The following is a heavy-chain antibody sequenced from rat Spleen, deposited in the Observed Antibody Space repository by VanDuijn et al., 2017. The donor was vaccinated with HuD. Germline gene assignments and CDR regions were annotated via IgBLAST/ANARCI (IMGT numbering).Heavy chain of an antibody. Sequence: EVQLVESGGGLVQPGRSLKLSCAASGFTFSDYDMAWVRQAPKKGLEWVAYISFDGGVTYYRDSVKGRFTISRDITKSTLYLQMDSLRSEDTATYYCTTDGQGARFAYWGQGTLVTVSS. J-gene: IGHJ3*01. CDR2: ISFDGGVT. D-gene: IGHD5-1*01. V-gene: IGHV5-20*01. CDR3: TTDGQGARFAY. CDR1: GFTFSDYD.